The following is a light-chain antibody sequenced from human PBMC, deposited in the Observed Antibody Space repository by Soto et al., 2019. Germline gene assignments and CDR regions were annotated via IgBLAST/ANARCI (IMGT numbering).Light chain of an antibody. CDR2: DVT. Sequence: QSALTQPASVSGSPRQSITISCTGISSDVGGYDFVSWYQQHAGKAPKLIIYDVTYRPSGVPNRFSGSKSGNTASLTISGLQAEDEADYYCSPYVSSSTLGVFGGGTKVTVL. CDR1: SSDVGGYDF. J-gene: IGLJ2*01. CDR3: SPYVSSSTLGV. V-gene: IGLV2-14*01.